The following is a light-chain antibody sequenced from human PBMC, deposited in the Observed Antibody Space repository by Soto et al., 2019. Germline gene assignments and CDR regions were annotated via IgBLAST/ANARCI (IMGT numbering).Light chain of an antibody. CDR2: DTS. J-gene: IGKJ5*01. CDR3: QQHNQWPIT. Sequence: EIVLTQSPATLSLSPGERGSLSCRASESVTNYLAWYQHKPGQTPRLLIYDTSTRATGVPARFSGSGSGTEFTLTINSLQSEDSAVYYCQQHNQWPITFGQGTRLEI. CDR1: ESVTNY. V-gene: IGKV3-15*01.